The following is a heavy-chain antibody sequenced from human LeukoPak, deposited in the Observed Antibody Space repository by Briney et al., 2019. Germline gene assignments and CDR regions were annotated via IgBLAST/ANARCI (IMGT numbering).Heavy chain of an antibody. CDR1: GGSISSGGYY. Sequence: PSQTLSLTCTVSGGSISSGGYYWSWIRQHPGKGLEWIGYIYYSGSTYYNPSLKSRVTISVDTSKNQFSLKLSSVTAADTAVYYCATIAEYYDILTGYYPYYGMDVWGQGTTVTVSS. J-gene: IGHJ6*02. CDR3: ATIAEYYDILTGYYPYYGMDV. V-gene: IGHV4-31*03. CDR2: IYYSGST. D-gene: IGHD3-9*01.